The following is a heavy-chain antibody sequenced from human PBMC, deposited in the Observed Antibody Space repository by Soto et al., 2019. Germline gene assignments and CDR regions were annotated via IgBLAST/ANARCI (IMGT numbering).Heavy chain of an antibody. CDR1: GYSFASFW. D-gene: IGHD2-2*01. Sequence: GGSVKISCQGSGYSFASFWIGWVRQMPGKGLEWMAIIYPGDSNTRYSPSFQGQVTISADKSLNPAYLQLSILKASDPAMYLCATPGGYFSSASCPFDYRGQGTPVTVSS. CDR3: ATPGGYFSSASCPFDY. J-gene: IGHJ4*02. CDR2: IYPGDSNT. V-gene: IGHV5-51*01.